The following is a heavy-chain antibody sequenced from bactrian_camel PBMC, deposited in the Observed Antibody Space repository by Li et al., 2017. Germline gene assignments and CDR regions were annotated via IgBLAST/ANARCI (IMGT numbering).Heavy chain of an antibody. J-gene: IGHJ4*01. CDR1: VGFGLSGSY. CDR3: AAGRFGAGLFSAGVRSQPCKNEYIY. Sequence: HVQLVESGGGLVQPGGSLRLSFAPSVGFGLSGSYMTWVGQAPGKGLEWVSSIYSDGSDTYYADSVKGRFTISRNSSENSVYLQMNKLKPEDTAMYYCAAGRFGAGLFSAGVRSQPCKNEYIYWGRGTQVTVS. CDR2: IYSDGSDT. D-gene: IGHD1*01. V-gene: IGHV3-2*01.